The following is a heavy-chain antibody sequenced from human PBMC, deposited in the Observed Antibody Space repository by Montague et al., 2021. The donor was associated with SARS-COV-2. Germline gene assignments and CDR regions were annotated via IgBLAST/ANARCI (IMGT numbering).Heavy chain of an antibody. D-gene: IGHD1-1*01. V-gene: IGHV4-59*01. Sequence: ENLSLTCTVSGDSMTYFYWSWIRQTPEKGLEWIGYIFYRGTTKYNPSLESRVTITVDTSKDQFYLKLNSVTAADTAVYYCARGATRTFDYWGQGTRVTVSS. CDR3: ARGATRTFDY. J-gene: IGHJ4*02. CDR2: IFYRGTT. CDR1: GDSMTYFY.